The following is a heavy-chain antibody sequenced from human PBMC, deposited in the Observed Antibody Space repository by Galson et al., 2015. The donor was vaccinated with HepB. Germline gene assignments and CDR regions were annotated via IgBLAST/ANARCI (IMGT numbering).Heavy chain of an antibody. D-gene: IGHD2-15*01. CDR2: IWYDGTNK. CDR1: GFTFSNNN. V-gene: IGHV3-33*08. Sequence: SLRLSCAASGFTFSNNNMHWVRQAPGKGLEWVAVIWYDGTNKFHGDSVKGRFTISRDNSNNTLSLQMSSLRAEDTAVYYCARDEDDAMDLWGQGTTVTVSS. CDR3: ARDEDDAMDL. J-gene: IGHJ6*02.